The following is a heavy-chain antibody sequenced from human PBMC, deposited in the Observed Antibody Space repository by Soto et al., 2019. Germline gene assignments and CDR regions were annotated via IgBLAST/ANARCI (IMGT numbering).Heavy chain of an antibody. D-gene: IGHD6-19*01. CDR1: GYTFTSCG. J-gene: IGHJ5*02. CDR2: ISAYNGNT. Sequence: ASVKASCKASGYTFTSCGISWVRQAPGQGLEWMGWISAYNGNTNYAQKLQGRVTMTTDTSTSTAYMELRSLRSDDTAVYYCARRLTNNWFDPWGQGTLVTVSS. V-gene: IGHV1-18*04. CDR3: ARRLTNNWFDP.